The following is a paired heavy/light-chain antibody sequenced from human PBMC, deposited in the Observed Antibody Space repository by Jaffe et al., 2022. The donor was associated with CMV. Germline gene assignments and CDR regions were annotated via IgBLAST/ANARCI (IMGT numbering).Heavy chain of an antibody. CDR3: ARDRGLWGPWEIFIVVPPYYYYGMDV. V-gene: IGHV1-18*01. CDR2: ISAYNGNT. J-gene: IGHJ6*02. Sequence: QVQLVQSGAEVKKPGASVKVSCKASGYTFTSYGISWVRQAPGQGLEWMGWISAYNGNTNYAQKLQGRVTMTTDTSTSTAYMELRSLRSDDTAVYYCARDRGLWGPWEIFIVVPPYYYYGMDVWGQGTTVTVSS. CDR1: GYTFTSYG. D-gene: IGHD2-2*01.
Light chain of an antibody. CDR3: MQGIHLLLYT. Sequence: DIVMTQTPLSLSVTPGQPASISCKSSQSLLHSDGKTYLYWYLQKPGQSPQLLIYEVSSRFSGVPDRFSGSGSGTDFTLKISRVEAEDVGVYYCMQGIHLLLYTFGQGTKLEIK. CDR1: QSLLHSDGKTY. CDR2: EVS. V-gene: IGKV2-29*02. J-gene: IGKJ2*01.